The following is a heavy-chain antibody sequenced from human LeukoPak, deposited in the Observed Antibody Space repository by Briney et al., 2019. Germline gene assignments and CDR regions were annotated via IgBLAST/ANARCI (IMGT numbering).Heavy chain of an antibody. D-gene: IGHD3-10*01. V-gene: IGHV4-59*01. CDR1: GGSISSYY. CDR2: IYYSGST. Sequence: NPSETLSLTCTVSGGSISSYYWSWIRQPPGKGLEWIGYIYYSGSTNYNPSLKSRVTISVDTSKNQFSLKLSSVTAADTAVYYCARVKMVRGVITPDPSYYFDYWGQGTLVTVSS. J-gene: IGHJ4*02. CDR3: ARVKMVRGVITPDPSYYFDY.